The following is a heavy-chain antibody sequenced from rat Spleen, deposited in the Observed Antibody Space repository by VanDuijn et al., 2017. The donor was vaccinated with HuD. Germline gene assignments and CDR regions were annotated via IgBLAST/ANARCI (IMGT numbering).Heavy chain of an antibody. CDR2: INPNDGFT. CDR3: ARHRNYGGIPFDF. Sequence: EVQLVESGGGLVQPGRSMKLSCAASGFTFSSSPMAWVRQAPKKGLEWVASINPNDGFTYYRDSVKGRFTISRDNAKSTLYLQMDSLRSEDTATYYCARHRNYGGIPFDFWGQGVMVTVSS. J-gene: IGHJ2*01. D-gene: IGHD1-11*01. V-gene: IGHV5-46*01. CDR1: GFTFSSSP.